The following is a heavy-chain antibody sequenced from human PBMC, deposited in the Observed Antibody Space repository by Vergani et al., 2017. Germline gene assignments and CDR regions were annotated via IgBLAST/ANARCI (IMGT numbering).Heavy chain of an antibody. V-gene: IGHV1-2*02. Sequence: QVQLVQSGAEVKKPGSSVKVSCKASGGTFSSYAISWVRQAPGQGLEWMGWINPNSGGTNYAQKFQGRVTMTRDTSISTAYMELSRLRSDDTAVYYCARDQGSYDYVWGIPWGPYDAFDIWSQGTMVTVSS. D-gene: IGHD3-16*01. J-gene: IGHJ3*02. CDR2: INPNSGGT. CDR3: ARDQGSYDYVWGIPWGPYDAFDI. CDR1: GGTFSSYA.